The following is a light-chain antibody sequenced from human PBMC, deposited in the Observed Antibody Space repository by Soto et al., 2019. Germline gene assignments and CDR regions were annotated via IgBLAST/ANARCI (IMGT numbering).Light chain of an antibody. Sequence: QSALTQPRSVSGSPGQSVTISCTGTSSDVGGYNFVSWYQQHPGKAPKLMIYDVSKRPSGVPDRFSGSKSGNTASLTISGLQAEDEADYYCCSYAGYYTWVFDGGTKLTVL. CDR1: SSDVGGYNF. V-gene: IGLV2-11*01. J-gene: IGLJ3*02. CDR2: DVS. CDR3: CSYAGYYTWV.